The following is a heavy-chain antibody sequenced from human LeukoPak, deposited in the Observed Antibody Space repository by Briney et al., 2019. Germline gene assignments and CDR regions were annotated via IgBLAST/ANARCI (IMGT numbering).Heavy chain of an antibody. CDR3: ARSSSPCDI. Sequence: GGSLRLSCTASGFSFSGHWMHWVRQAPGKGLEWVSSISSSSSHIFYADSVKGRFTISRDNAKNSLYLQMNSLRAEDTAVYYCARSSSPCDIWGQGTMVTVSS. CDR2: ISSSSSHI. CDR1: GFSFSGHW. V-gene: IGHV3-21*01. J-gene: IGHJ3*02.